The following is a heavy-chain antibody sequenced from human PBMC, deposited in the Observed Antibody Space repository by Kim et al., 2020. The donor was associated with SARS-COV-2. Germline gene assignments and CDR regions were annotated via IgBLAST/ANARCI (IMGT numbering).Heavy chain of an antibody. CDR3: ARGLGYCTGGVCPRTYCSGGSCYRNKYYFDY. J-gene: IGHJ4*02. D-gene: IGHD2-8*02. CDR1: GGSFSGYY. CDR2: INHSGST. V-gene: IGHV4-34*01. Sequence: SETLSLTCAVYGGSFSGYYWSWIRQPPGKGLEWIGEINHSGSTNYNPSLKSRVTISVDTSKNQFSLKLSSVTAADTAVYYCARGLGYCTGGVCPRTYCSGGSCYRNKYYFDYWGQGTLVTVSS.